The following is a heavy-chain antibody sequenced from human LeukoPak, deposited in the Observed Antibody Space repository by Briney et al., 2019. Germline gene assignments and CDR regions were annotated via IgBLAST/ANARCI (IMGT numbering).Heavy chain of an antibody. J-gene: IGHJ4*02. CDR3: ARDRGYSSFDY. V-gene: IGHV3-7*01. Sequence: GGSLRLSCAASGFTFSTSWMNWVRQAPGKGLEWVASINPDGSGKYSVDSVKGRFTISRDNAKNSLYLQMNNLRAEDTAVYYCARDRGYSSFDYWGQGTLVTVSS. D-gene: IGHD6-19*01. CDR1: GFTFSTSW. CDR2: INPDGSGK.